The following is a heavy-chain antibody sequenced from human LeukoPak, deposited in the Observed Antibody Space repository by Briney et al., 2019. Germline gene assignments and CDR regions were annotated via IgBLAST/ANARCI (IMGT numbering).Heavy chain of an antibody. CDR3: ARDLRPYSSSWDY. V-gene: IGHV3-7*05. Sequence: GGSLRLSCAASGFTFSSYWMSWVRQTPGKGLEWVANINQDGSEKYYVDSVKGRFTISRDNAKNSLYLQMNSLRAEDTAVYYCARDLRPYSSSWDYWGQGTLVTVSS. CDR2: INQDGSEK. CDR1: GFTFSSYW. D-gene: IGHD6-13*01. J-gene: IGHJ4*02.